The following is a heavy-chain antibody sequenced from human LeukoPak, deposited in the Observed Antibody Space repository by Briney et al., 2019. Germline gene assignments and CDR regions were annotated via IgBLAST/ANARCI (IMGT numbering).Heavy chain of an antibody. Sequence: GASVKVSCKASGGTFSSYAISWVRQAPGQGLEWMGRIIPILGIANYAQKFQGRVTITADKSTSTAYMELSSLRSEDTAVYYCARLQYYGSGSYYYYYGMDVWGQGTTVTVSS. J-gene: IGHJ6*02. D-gene: IGHD3-10*01. CDR3: ARLQYYGSGSYYYYYGMDV. CDR1: GGTFSSYA. CDR2: IIPILGIA. V-gene: IGHV1-69*04.